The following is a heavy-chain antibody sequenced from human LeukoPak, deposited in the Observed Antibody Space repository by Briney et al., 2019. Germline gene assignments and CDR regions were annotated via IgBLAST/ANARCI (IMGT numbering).Heavy chain of an antibody. CDR1: GGSISSYY. CDR3: ARRRTIAAAEYFDY. J-gene: IGHJ4*02. V-gene: IGHV4-59*08. Sequence: PSETLSLTCTVSGGSISSYYWSWIRQPPGKGLEWIGYIYYSGSTNYNPSLKSRVTISVDTSKNQFSLKLSSVTAADTAVYYCARRRTIAAAEYFDYWGQGTLVTVSP. CDR2: IYYSGST. D-gene: IGHD6-13*01.